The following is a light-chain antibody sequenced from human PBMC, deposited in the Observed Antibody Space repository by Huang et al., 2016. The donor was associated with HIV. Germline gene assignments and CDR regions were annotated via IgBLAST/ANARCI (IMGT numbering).Light chain of an antibody. CDR2: DAL. J-gene: IGKJ2*01. Sequence: EIVMTQSPATLSVSPGERVTFACRASHSLTLNVAWYQQKPGQAPRLLISDALTRATGVPARFSGSGSGTDFTLTISSLQSEDFAVYYCQQYNNWPYTFGQGTKLEIK. CDR3: QQYNNWPYT. V-gene: IGKV3-15*01. CDR1: HSLTLN.